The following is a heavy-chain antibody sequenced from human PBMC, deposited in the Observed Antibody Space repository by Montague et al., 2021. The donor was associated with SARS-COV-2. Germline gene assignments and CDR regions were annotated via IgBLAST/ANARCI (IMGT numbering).Heavy chain of an antibody. D-gene: IGHD2-8*01. J-gene: IGHJ4*02. CDR1: GGSISSSY. V-gene: IGHV4-59*08. Sequence: SETLSLTCTVSGGSISSSYWSWIRQPPGKGLEWIGYIYYYGSANYDPSLKSRVTISVDTSKNQFSLKLSSVTAVDTAVYYCARHAKWDWCYFDYWGQGTLVTVSS. CDR3: ARHAKWDWCYFDY. CDR2: IYYYGSA.